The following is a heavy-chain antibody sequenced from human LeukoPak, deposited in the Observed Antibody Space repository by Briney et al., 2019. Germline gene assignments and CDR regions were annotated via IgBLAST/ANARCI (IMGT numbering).Heavy chain of an antibody. CDR1: GFTFDDYG. CDR3: AKEGALFSAFDI. J-gene: IGHJ3*02. CDR2: ISGSGGST. Sequence: GGSLRLSCAASGFTFDDYGMSWVRQAPGKGLEWVSAISGSGGSTYYADSVKGRFTISRDNSKNTLYLQMNSLRAEDTAVYYCAKEGALFSAFDIWGQGTMVTVSS. V-gene: IGHV3-23*01.